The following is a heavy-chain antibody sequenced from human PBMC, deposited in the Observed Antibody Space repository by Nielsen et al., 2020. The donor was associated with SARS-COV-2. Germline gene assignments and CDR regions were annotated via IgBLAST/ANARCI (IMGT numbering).Heavy chain of an antibody. J-gene: IGHJ4*02. D-gene: IGHD6-19*01. CDR2: IYTSGST. Sequence: SETLSLTCAVYGRSFSGYYWSWIRQPAGKGLEWIGRIYTSGSTNYNPSLKSRVTISVDTSKNQFSLKLGSVTAADTAVYYCARGGRFSSGWRVFDYWGQGTLVTVSS. CDR3: ARGGRFSSGWRVFDY. CDR1: GRSFSGYY. V-gene: IGHV4-59*10.